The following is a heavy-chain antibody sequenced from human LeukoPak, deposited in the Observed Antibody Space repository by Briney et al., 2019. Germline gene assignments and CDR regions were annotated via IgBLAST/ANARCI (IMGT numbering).Heavy chain of an antibody. CDR3: ARELSSSSRLLDS. CDR2: INPSVGST. Sequence: ASVKVSYKASGYTFSSYYMHWVRQAPGQGLEWMGIINPSVGSTSHAQKFQGRVTMTRDMSTSTVYMELSSLRSEDTAVYYCARELSSSSRLLDSWGQGTLVTVSS. CDR1: GYTFSSYY. D-gene: IGHD6-6*01. V-gene: IGHV1-46*01. J-gene: IGHJ4*02.